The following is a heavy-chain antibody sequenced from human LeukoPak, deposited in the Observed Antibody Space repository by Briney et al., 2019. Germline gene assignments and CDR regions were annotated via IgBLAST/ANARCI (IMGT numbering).Heavy chain of an antibody. V-gene: IGHV4-4*07. Sequence: SETLSLTSTGSGGSISSYYWSWIRQPAGKGLEWSGRIYCSGSTNDNPSLKRGVTMSVDTSKNQFYLRLSSVTAADTAVYYCARDEGTVTTADDAFDIWGQGTMVTVSS. CDR2: IYCSGST. D-gene: IGHD4-17*01. CDR1: GGSISSYY. J-gene: IGHJ3*02. CDR3: ARDEGTVTTADDAFDI.